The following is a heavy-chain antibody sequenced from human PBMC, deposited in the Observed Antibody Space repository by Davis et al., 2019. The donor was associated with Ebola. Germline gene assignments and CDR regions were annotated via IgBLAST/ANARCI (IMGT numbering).Heavy chain of an antibody. J-gene: IGHJ4*02. Sequence: PGGSLRLSCAASGFTFSSYSMHWVRHAPGKGLEWVSGINWNGDNIGYADSVRGRFTISRDNAKNSLYLQMNSLRAEDTALYYCTRGIITMVQKGRFDYWGQGTLVTVSS. V-gene: IGHV3-9*01. D-gene: IGHD3-10*01. CDR2: INWNGDNI. CDR3: TRGIITMVQKGRFDY. CDR1: GFTFSSYS.